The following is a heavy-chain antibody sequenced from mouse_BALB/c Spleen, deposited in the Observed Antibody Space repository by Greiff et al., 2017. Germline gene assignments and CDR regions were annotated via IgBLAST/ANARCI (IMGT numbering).Heavy chain of an antibody. CDR1: GYSITSDYA. CDR3: ARGDPWFAY. J-gene: IGHJ3*01. Sequence: EVMLVESGPGLVKPSQSLSLTCTVTGYSITSDYAWNWIRQFPGNKLEWMGYISYSGSTSYNPSLKSRISITRDTSKNQFFLQLNSVTTEDTATYYCARGDPWFAYWGQGTLVTVSA. V-gene: IGHV3-2*02. CDR2: ISYSGST. D-gene: IGHD3-3*01.